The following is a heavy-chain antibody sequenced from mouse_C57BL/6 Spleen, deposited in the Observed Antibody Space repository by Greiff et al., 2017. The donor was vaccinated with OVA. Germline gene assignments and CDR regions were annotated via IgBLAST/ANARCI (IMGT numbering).Heavy chain of an antibody. J-gene: IGHJ4*01. CDR1: GYTFTSYW. CDR2: IDPSDSYT. CDR3: ARELHAMDY. V-gene: IGHV1-50*01. Sequence: QVQLQQPGAELVKPGASVKLSCKASGYTFTSYWMQWVKQRPGQGLEWIGEIDPSDSYTNYNQKFKGKATLTVDTSSSTAYMQLSSLTSEDSAVYYCARELHAMDYWGQGTSVTVSS. D-gene: IGHD2-1*01.